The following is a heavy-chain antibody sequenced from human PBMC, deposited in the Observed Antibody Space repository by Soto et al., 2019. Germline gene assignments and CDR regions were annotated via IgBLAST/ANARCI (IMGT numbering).Heavy chain of an antibody. CDR2: ISGSGGST. D-gene: IGHD3-22*01. CDR3: AKDLNYYDRRGYNGTDY. Sequence: GGSLRLSCAASGFTFSSYAMSWVRQAPGKGLEWVSAISGSGGSTYYADSVQGRFTISRDNSKNTLYLQMNSLRAEDTAVYHCAKDLNYYDRRGYNGTDYWDQGTLLTVSS. CDR1: GFTFSSYA. V-gene: IGHV3-23*01. J-gene: IGHJ4*02.